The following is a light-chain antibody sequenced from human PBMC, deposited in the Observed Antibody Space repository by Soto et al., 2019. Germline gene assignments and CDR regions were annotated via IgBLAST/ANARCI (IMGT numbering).Light chain of an antibody. CDR3: QQYCSSPWT. CDR2: WAS. CDR1: QRVLYSSSNKNY. V-gene: IGKV4-1*01. Sequence: DIVMTQSPDSLAVSLGERATINCKSSQRVLYSSSNKNYLAWYQQKPGQPPKLLIYWASTRESGVPDRFSGSGSGTDFTLTISSLQAEDGAVYYCQQYCSSPWTLGQGTKVELK. J-gene: IGKJ1*01.